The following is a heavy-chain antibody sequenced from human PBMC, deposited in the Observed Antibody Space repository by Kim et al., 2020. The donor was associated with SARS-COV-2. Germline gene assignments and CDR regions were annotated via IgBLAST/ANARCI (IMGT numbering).Heavy chain of an antibody. CDR1: GFTFSSYA. Sequence: GGSLRLSCAASGFTFSSYAVNWVRQAPGKGLEWVSAISSSGGNTYYADSVKGRFTISRDNSKNTLYLQMNSLRAEDTAVYYCAKDRRLHYDFWSGYDRPRDGMDVWGQGTMVTVSS. CDR2: ISSSGGNT. V-gene: IGHV3-23*01. D-gene: IGHD3-3*01. CDR3: AKDRRLHYDFWSGYDRPRDGMDV. J-gene: IGHJ6*02.